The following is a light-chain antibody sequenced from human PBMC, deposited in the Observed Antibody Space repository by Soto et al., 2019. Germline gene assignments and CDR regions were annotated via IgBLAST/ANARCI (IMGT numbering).Light chain of an antibody. CDR2: DNS. CDR1: NIDSRT. J-gene: IGLJ1*01. V-gene: IGLV3-21*02. CDR3: QVWDNVDDHIYV. Sequence: SYELTQQPSVSVAPGQTATISCGENNIDSRTVHWYQQKPGQAPLLVVYDNSFRPSGIPNRFSGSNSGNTATLTISRVEAGDEADYYCQVWDNVDDHIYVFGTGTKLTVL.